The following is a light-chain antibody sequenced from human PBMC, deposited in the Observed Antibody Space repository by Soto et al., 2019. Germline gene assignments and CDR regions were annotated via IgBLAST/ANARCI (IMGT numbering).Light chain of an antibody. J-gene: IGKJ4*01. CDR3: QQSYSTPS. Sequence: DFQMTQSPSSLSASVGDRVTITCRASQSISTFLNWYQQKPREAPKLLIYAASSLQSGVPSRFSGSGSGTDFTLTIRSLQPEDFATYYCQQSYSTPSFGGGTKLQIK. CDR2: AAS. CDR1: QSISTF. V-gene: IGKV1-39*01.